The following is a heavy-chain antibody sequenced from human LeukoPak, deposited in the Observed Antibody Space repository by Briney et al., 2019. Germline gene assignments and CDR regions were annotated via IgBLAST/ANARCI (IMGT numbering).Heavy chain of an antibody. Sequence: PGGSLRLSCAASGFTFSSYWMHWVRQATGKGLEWVSAIGTAGDTYYPGSVKGRFTISRENAKNSLYLQMNSLRAGDTAVYYCARERDSSSGEFDYWGQGTLVTVSS. CDR2: IGTAGDT. V-gene: IGHV3-13*01. J-gene: IGHJ4*02. D-gene: IGHD6-6*01. CDR1: GFTFSSYW. CDR3: ARERDSSSGEFDY.